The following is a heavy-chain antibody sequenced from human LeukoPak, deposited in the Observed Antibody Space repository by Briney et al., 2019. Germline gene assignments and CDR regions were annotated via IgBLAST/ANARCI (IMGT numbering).Heavy chain of an antibody. Sequence: PGGSLRLSCAASGFTFSSYAMHWVRQAPGKGLEWVAVISYDGSNKYYADPVKGRFTISRDNSKNTLYLQMNSLRAEDTAVYYCARDKGSVDIWGQGTMVTVSS. CDR1: GFTFSSYA. J-gene: IGHJ3*02. CDR3: ARDKGSVDI. D-gene: IGHD6-25*01. V-gene: IGHV3-30*04. CDR2: ISYDGSNK.